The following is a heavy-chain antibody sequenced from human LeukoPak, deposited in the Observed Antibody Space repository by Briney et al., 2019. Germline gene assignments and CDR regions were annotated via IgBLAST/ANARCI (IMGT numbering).Heavy chain of an antibody. CDR2: IYSGGST. Sequence: PGGSLRLSCAASGFTVSSNYMSWVRQAPGKGLEWVSVIYSGGSTYYADSVKGRFTISRDNSKNTLYLQMNSLRAEDTAVYYCARATGDHNCYYYGMDVWGQGTTVTVSS. J-gene: IGHJ6*02. CDR3: ARATGDHNCYYYGMDV. V-gene: IGHV3-53*01. CDR1: GFTVSSNY. D-gene: IGHD7-27*01.